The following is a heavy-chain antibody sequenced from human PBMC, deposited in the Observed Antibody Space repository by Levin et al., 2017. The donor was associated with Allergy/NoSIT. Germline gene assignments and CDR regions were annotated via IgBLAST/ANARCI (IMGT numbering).Heavy chain of an antibody. Sequence: PGGSLRLSCAASGFTFSNYAMHWVRQAPGKGLEWVSLISYDGTNKYYADSVKGRFTISRDNSKNTLYLQMNSLRAEDTAVYYCAKDPYYYGSGTAIEIWGQGTMVTVSS. CDR2: ISYDGTNK. V-gene: IGHV3-30*18. CDR1: GFTFSNYA. CDR3: AKDPYYYGSGTAIEI. J-gene: IGHJ3*02. D-gene: IGHD3-10*01.